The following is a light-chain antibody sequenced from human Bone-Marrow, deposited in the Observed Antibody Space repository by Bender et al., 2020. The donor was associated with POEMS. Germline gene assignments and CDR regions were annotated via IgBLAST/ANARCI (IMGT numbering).Light chain of an antibody. CDR2: EGI. J-gene: IGLJ3*02. V-gene: IGLV2-11*01. Sequence: QSALTQPRAVSGSPGQSVTISCTGTNEDVAAYDFVAWYQRHPGRAPKLIIYEGIKRPSGVSSRFSGSKSGNTASLTISGLQSDDEAHYYCCSYAGNVLFGGGTKLTVL. CDR3: CSYAGNVL. CDR1: NEDVAAYDF.